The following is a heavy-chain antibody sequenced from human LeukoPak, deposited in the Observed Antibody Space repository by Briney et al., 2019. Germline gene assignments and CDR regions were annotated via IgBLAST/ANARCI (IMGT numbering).Heavy chain of an antibody. CDR2: ISGDVGST. CDR3: AKDFDSSGYYYFDY. V-gene: IGHV3-43*02. D-gene: IGHD3-22*01. Sequence: GGSLRLSCAASGFTFDDYAMHWVREAPGKGLEWVSLISGDVGSTYYADSVRGRFTIHRDKSKNSLYLQMNSLRTEDTALYYCAKDFDSSGYYYFDYWGQGTMVTVSS. J-gene: IGHJ4*02. CDR1: GFTFDDYA.